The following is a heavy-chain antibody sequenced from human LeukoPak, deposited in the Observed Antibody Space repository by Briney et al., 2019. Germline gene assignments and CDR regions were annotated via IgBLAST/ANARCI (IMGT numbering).Heavy chain of an antibody. CDR2: ISTSGGST. V-gene: IGHV3-23*01. CDR3: AKDRPGEAWFDY. Sequence: PGGSLRLSCAASGFTFSGHAMSWVRQAPGKGLEWVSGISTSGGSTYYGNSVKGRFAISRDNSNNMVYLQMNSLRAEDTAVYYCAKDRPGEAWFDYWGQGTLVTVSS. CDR1: GFTFSGHA. D-gene: IGHD7-27*01. J-gene: IGHJ4*02.